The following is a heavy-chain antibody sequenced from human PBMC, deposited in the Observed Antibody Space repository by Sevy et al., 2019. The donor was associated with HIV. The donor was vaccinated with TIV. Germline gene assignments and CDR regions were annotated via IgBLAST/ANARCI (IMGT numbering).Heavy chain of an antibody. D-gene: IGHD6-13*01. CDR3: ARDEETAAAGTYLYYDYCGMDV. CDR2: IIPILGTA. J-gene: IGHJ6*02. V-gene: IGHV1-69*13. Sequence: SVKVSCQASGRNFSSYAISWVRQAPGQGLEWMGGIIPILGTAKYAQKFQGRVKITAVESTRTTDMKLSSLRSEDTAVYYCARDEETAAAGTYLYYDYCGMDVWGQGTTVTVSS. CDR1: GRNFSSYA.